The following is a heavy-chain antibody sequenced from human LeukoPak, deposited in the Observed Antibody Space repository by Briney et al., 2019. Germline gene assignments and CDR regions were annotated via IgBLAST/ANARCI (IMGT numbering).Heavy chain of an antibody. CDR3: AKGQELDDGVFDS. Sequence: GGSLRLSCAASGFTFSSIAMSWVRQAPGKGLEWVSSIRSNGESTYNADTVKGGVTISRDNSNNTLYLQMNSLRVEDAAIYYCAKGQELDDGVFDSWGQGTLVTVSS. D-gene: IGHD1-1*01. CDR2: IRSNGEST. V-gene: IGHV3-23*01. CDR1: GFTFSSIA. J-gene: IGHJ4*02.